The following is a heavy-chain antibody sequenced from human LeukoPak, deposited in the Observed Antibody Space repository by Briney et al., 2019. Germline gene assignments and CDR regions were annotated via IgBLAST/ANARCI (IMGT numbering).Heavy chain of an antibody. CDR3: AREGVVGAFDI. Sequence: GGSLRLSCAVSGFSVDYSYMTWVRQPPGKGLEWVSIIYSGDSTYYADSVKGRFTISRHNSKNTLYLQMNSLRIDDTAAYYCAREGVVGAFDIWGHGTLVTVSS. J-gene: IGHJ3*02. V-gene: IGHV3-53*04. CDR2: IYSGDST. D-gene: IGHD2-15*01. CDR1: GFSVDYSY.